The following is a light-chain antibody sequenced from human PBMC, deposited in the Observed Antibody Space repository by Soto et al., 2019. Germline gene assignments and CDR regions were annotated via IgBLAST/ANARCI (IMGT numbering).Light chain of an antibody. V-gene: IGKV1-39*01. CDR1: QSISSY. CDR2: AAS. Sequence: DIQMTQAPSSLSASVGERVTITCRASQSISSYLNWYQQKPGKAPKLLIYAASSLQGGVPSRFSGSGSGTDFTLTISSLQPEDFATYYCQQSYSTPRTFGQGTKLEIK. CDR3: QQSYSTPRT. J-gene: IGKJ2*01.